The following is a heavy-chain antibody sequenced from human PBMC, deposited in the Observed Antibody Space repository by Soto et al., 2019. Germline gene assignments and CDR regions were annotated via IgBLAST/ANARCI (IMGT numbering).Heavy chain of an antibody. CDR2: IYWDDDR. CDR3: AHTQLTTGANAFDV. J-gene: IGHJ3*01. V-gene: IGHV2-5*02. Sequence: QITLKESGPTLVKPTQVLTLTCSFSGFSLSTLGAGVGWVRQPPGKALEWLALIYWDDDRQYSPSLKTRLNITKDTSKNQVVLTLTNMDPVDTGTYFCAHTQLTTGANAFDVWGQGIIVTVSS. CDR1: GFSLSTLGAG. D-gene: IGHD1-1*01.